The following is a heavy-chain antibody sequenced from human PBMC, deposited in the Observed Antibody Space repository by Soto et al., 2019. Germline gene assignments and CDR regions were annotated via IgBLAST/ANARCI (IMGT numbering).Heavy chain of an antibody. D-gene: IGHD2-15*01. Sequence: GESLKISCKGSGYSFTSYWIGWVRQMPGKGLEWMGIIYPGDSDTRYSPSFQGQVTISADKSISTAYLQWSSLKASDTAMYYCARRRDCSGGSCYDAFDIWGQGTMVTVSS. J-gene: IGHJ3*02. CDR3: ARRRDCSGGSCYDAFDI. CDR1: GYSFTSYW. CDR2: IYPGDSDT. V-gene: IGHV5-51*01.